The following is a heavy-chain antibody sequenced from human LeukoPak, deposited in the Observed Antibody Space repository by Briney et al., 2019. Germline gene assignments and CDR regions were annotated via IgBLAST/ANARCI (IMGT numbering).Heavy chain of an antibody. CDR1: GASITSSHW. V-gene: IGHV4-4*02. CDR2: IHDSGTT. J-gene: IGHJ4*02. D-gene: IGHD4-17*01. CDR3: ATYFYGDYGTHYFDF. Sequence: PSETLSLTCAVSGASITSSHWWSWARQPPGKGLEWIGEIHDSGTTNYKPSLKSRVTMSLDKSNNQISLKRTSVTAADTAVYYCATYFYGDYGTHYFDFWGQGTLVTVSS.